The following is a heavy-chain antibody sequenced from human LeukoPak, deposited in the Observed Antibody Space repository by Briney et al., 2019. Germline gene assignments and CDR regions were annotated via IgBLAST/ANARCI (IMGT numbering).Heavy chain of an antibody. D-gene: IGHD6-19*01. Sequence: GGSLRLSCAASGFNFSNTWMTWVRQAPGKGLEWVAVISYDGSNKYYADSVKGRFTISRDNSKNTLYLQMNSLRAEDTAVYYCARDRGYSSGWPNWFDPWGQGTLVTVSS. CDR3: ARDRGYSSGWPNWFDP. CDR1: GFNFSNTW. J-gene: IGHJ5*02. CDR2: ISYDGSNK. V-gene: IGHV3-30*03.